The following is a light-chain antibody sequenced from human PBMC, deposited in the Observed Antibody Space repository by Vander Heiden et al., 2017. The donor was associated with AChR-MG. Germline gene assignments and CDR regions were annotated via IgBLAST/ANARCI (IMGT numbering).Light chain of an antibody. V-gene: IGLV1-47*01. J-gene: IGLJ3*02. Sequence: QSVLTQPPSVSGTPGQRVTVSCSGSSSNTGHNYVYWYQQLPGTAPKTLIYRNNQRPSGVPDRFSGSKSGPSASLAISGLRSEDEADYYCAAWDDSLSGGVFGGGTKLTVL. CDR3: AAWDDSLSGGV. CDR1: SSNTGHNY. CDR2: RNN.